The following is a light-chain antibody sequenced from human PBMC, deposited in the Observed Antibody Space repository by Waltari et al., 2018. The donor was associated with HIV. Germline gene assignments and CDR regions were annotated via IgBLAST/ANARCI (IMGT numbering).Light chain of an antibody. CDR3: PGWHSNSVQVV. V-gene: IGLV3-21*02. J-gene: IGLJ2*01. CDR2: DES. CDR1: NIGSQS. Sequence: SYVLTQPPSVSVAPGQTARLTCAENNIGSQSVHRYQQRPGQAPALVVHDESDRPSGTPERVAGCNFGKRATLTISRVEAGYEADYYCPGWHSNSVQVVFGGGTKRTVL.